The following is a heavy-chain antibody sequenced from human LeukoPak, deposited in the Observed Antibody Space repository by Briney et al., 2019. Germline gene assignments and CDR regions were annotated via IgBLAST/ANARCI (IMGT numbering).Heavy chain of an antibody. V-gene: IGHV4-31*03. J-gene: IGHJ3*02. CDR3: AKGVGAPDAFDI. Sequence: SETLSLTCTVSGGSISSGGYYWSWIRQHPGKGLEWIGYIYYSGSTYYNPSLKSRVTISVDTSKNQFSLKLSSVTAADTAVYYCAKGVGAPDAFDIWGQGTMVTVSS. D-gene: IGHD1-26*01. CDR1: GGSISSGGYY. CDR2: IYYSGST.